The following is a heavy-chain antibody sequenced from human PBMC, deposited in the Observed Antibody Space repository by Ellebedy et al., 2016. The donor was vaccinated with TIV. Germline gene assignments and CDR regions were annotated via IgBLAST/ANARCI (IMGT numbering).Heavy chain of an antibody. CDR3: ARLNWRFGELDYYHYYGMDV. CDR1: GGSISGYY. Sequence: SETLSLTCTVSGGSISGYYWSWVRQPAGKGLEWIGRIYTSGTANYNPSLKSRVTLSVDTPKNQFSLKVNSVTAADTAVYYCARLNWRFGELDYYHYYGMDVWGQGTTVTVSS. CDR2: IYTSGTA. V-gene: IGHV4-4*07. D-gene: IGHD3-16*01. J-gene: IGHJ6*02.